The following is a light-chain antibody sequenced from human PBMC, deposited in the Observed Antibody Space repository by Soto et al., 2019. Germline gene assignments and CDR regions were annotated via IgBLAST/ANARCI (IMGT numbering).Light chain of an antibody. J-gene: IGLJ1*01. CDR1: RSDIGGYNY. V-gene: IGLV2-14*01. CDR3: SSYRSTNTYV. CDR2: EVT. Sequence: QSALTQPASVSGSPGQSITISCTGTRSDIGGYNYVSWYQQHPGKAPKLIIYEVTNRPSGVSHRFSGSKSGDTASLTISGLQAEDEADYYCSSYRSTNTYVFGTGTKVTVL.